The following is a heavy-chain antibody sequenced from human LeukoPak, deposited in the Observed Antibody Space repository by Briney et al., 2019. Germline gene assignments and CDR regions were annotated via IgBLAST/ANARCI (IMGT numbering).Heavy chain of an antibody. J-gene: IGHJ3*02. Sequence: SETLSLTCTVSGGSISSSSYYWGWIRQPPGKGLEWVGSIYYSGSTYYNPSLESRVTISVGTSKNQFSLKLNSVTAADTAVYYCAKTYCSGGSCYPSDAFDIWGQGTMVTVSS. V-gene: IGHV4-39*01. CDR1: GGSISSSSYY. CDR2: IYYSGST. D-gene: IGHD2-15*01. CDR3: AKTYCSGGSCYPSDAFDI.